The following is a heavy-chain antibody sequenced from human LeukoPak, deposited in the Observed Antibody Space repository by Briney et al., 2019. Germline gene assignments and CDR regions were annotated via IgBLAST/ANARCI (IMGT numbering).Heavy chain of an antibody. CDR3: ARGIRGLSMYYYDSSGSFDY. D-gene: IGHD3-22*01. V-gene: IGHV4-61*02. Sequence: SETLSLICTISGGSISSGSYYWSRIRQPAGKGLEWIGRIYTSGSTNYNPSLKSRVTISVDTSKNQFSLKLSSVTAADTAVYYCARGIRGLSMYYYDSSGSFDYWGQGTLVTVSS. CDR1: GGSISSGSYY. J-gene: IGHJ4*02. CDR2: IYTSGST.